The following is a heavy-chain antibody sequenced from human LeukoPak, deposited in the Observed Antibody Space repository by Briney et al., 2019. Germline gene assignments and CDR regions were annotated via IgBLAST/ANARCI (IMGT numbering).Heavy chain of an antibody. CDR2: INPNSGGT. CDR1: GYTFTGYY. V-gene: IGHV1-2*02. D-gene: IGHD6-13*01. Sequence: GASVTVSCKASGYTFTGYYIHWVRQAPGQGLEWMGWINPNSGGTNYAQKFQGRVTMTRDTSISTAYMELSRLRSDDTAVYYCARASTYSSRMNWFDRWGQGTLVTVSS. CDR3: ARASTYSSRMNWFDR. J-gene: IGHJ5*02.